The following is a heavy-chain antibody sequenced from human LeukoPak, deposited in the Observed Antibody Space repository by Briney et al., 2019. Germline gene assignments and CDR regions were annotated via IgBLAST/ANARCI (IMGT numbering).Heavy chain of an antibody. Sequence: SETLSLTCTVSGGSISSGGYYWSWIRQHPGKGLEWIGYIYYSGSTYYNPSLKSRVTISVDTSKNQFSLKLSSVTAADTAVYYCARGPPKRGIAVAGIWFDPWGQGTLVTVSS. V-gene: IGHV4-31*03. CDR3: ARGPPKRGIAVAGIWFDP. J-gene: IGHJ5*02. D-gene: IGHD6-19*01. CDR2: IYYSGST. CDR1: GGSISSGGYY.